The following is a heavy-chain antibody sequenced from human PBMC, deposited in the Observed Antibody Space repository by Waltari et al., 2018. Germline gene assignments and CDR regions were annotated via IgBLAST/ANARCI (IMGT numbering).Heavy chain of an antibody. V-gene: IGHV4-4*07. Sequence: QVQLQESGPGLVKPFETLSLTCTFSGGSISRYHWSWIRQPGGKGLEWIGRILTSGSTNYNPSLKSRVTMSVDTSKNQFSLKVNSVTAADTAVYYCARSAYASGSRLDYWGQGNLVTVSS. CDR3: ARSAYASGSRLDY. J-gene: IGHJ4*02. CDR1: GGSISRYH. CDR2: ILTSGST. D-gene: IGHD3-10*01.